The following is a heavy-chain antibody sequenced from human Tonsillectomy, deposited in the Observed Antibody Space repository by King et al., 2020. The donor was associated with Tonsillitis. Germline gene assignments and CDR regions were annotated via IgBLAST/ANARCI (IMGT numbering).Heavy chain of an antibody. V-gene: IGHV3-7*03. CDR2: IKQDGSET. CDR3: VRGAGWYFDL. CDR1: GFTLSTFW. D-gene: IGHD1-14*01. J-gene: IGHJ2*01. Sequence: VQLVESGGGLVQPGGSLRLSCAASGFTLSTFWMKCARQAPGKGLEWVATIKQDGSETHYADSVNGRFTISRDNAENSLFLQMNSLRVEDTAVYYCVRGAGWYFDLWGRGALVTVSS.